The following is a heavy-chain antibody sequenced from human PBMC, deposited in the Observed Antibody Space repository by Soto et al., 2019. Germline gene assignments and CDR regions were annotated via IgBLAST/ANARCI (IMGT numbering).Heavy chain of an antibody. CDR3: XXXXXXIDY. CDR2: ISAYNGNT. V-gene: IGHV1-18*01. CDR1: GXTFTNFG. Sequence: QVQLVQSGAEVKKPGASVKVSXKASGXTFTNFGISWVRQAXGQGLEWMGWISAYNGNTNYAQNFQGRVTMTTDTSTSTAYMELRSXXXXXXXXXXXXXXXXXIDYWGQGTLVTVSS. J-gene: IGHJ4*02.